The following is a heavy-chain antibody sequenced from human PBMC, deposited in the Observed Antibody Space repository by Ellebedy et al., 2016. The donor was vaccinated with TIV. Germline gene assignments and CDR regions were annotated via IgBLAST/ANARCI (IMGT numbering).Heavy chain of an antibody. V-gene: IGHV5-10-1*01. Sequence: GGSLRLXCKGSGYSFTSYWISWVRQMPGKGLEWMGRIDPSDSYTNYSPSFQGHVTISADKSISTAYLQWSSLKASDTAMYYCARRGLWFGELWYYGMDVWGQGTTVTVSS. CDR1: GYSFTSYW. CDR3: ARRGLWFGELWYYGMDV. D-gene: IGHD3-10*01. CDR2: IDPSDSYT. J-gene: IGHJ6*02.